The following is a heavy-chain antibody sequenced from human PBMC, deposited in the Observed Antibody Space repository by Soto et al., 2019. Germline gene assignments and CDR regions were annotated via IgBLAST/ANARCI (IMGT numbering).Heavy chain of an antibody. D-gene: IGHD1-26*01. CDR1: GYTFTSYG. J-gene: IGHJ4*02. Sequence: GASVKVSCKASGYTFTSYGISWVRQAPGQGLEWMGRINPYGGNTNYAQKLQGRVTMTRDTSTSTVYMELSSLRSEDTAVYYCARDRGSGSYQRIAYYFDYWGQGTLVTVSS. CDR3: ARDRGSGSYQRIAYYFDY. CDR2: INPYGGNT. V-gene: IGHV1-18*01.